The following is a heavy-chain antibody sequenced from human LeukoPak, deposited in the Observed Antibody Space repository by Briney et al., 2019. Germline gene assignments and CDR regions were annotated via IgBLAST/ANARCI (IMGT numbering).Heavy chain of an antibody. D-gene: IGHD6-19*01. CDR3: ARSYSSGWYGY. CDR2: IYPRGST. V-gene: IGHV4-30-2*01. CDR1: GGSISSGSYS. Sequence: KSSETLSLTCAVSGGSISSGSYSWSWIRQPPGKGLEWIGYIYPRGSTYYNPSLKSRVTISVDTSKNQFSLKLSSVTAADTAVYYCARSYSSGWYGYWGQGTLATVSS. J-gene: IGHJ4*02.